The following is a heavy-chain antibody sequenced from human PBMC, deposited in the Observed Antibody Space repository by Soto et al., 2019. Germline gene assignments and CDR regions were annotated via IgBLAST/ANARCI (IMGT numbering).Heavy chain of an antibody. Sequence: PSETLSLTCTVSGGSISSGGYYWSWIRQHPGKGLEWIGYIYYSGSTYYNPSLKSRVTISVDTSKNQFSLKLSSVTAADTAVYYCASDVHYYDSSGNNWFDPWGQGTLVTVSS. D-gene: IGHD3-22*01. V-gene: IGHV4-31*03. CDR3: ASDVHYYDSSGNNWFDP. J-gene: IGHJ5*02. CDR1: GGSISSGGYY. CDR2: IYYSGST.